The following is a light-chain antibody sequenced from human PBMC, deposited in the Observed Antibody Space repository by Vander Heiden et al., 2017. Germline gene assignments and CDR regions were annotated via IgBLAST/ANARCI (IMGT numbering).Light chain of an antibody. CDR2: DAS. V-gene: IGKV3-11*01. CDR3: QQRNSWPRT. Sequence: DSGLTQFPATLSMSPGETVTRFLRTSQSISTDLACYQQKPGQAPRLLIYDASSRATGIPASFSGSGSGTDFTLTISNLEPEDFAVYYCQQRNSWPRTFGQGTKVKI. J-gene: IGKJ2*01. CDR1: QSISTD.